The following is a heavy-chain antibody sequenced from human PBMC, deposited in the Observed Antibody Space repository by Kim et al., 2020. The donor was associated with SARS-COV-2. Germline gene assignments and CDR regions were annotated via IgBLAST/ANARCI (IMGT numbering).Heavy chain of an antibody. V-gene: IGHV1-2*02. CDR2: T. CDR3: ARDTSHRSGDY. J-gene: IGHJ4*02. D-gene: IGHD1-26*01. Sequence: TNYAQKFQGRVTMTRDTSISTAYMELSRLRSDDTAVYYCARDTSHRSGDYWGQGTLVTVSS.